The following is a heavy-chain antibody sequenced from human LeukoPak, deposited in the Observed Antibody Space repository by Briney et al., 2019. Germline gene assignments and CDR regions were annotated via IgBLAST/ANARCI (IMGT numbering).Heavy chain of an antibody. J-gene: IGHJ4*02. CDR1: VASVSTNY. CDR2: VYYSVNT. Sequence: SETLSLTCTVSVASVSTNYWSCIRQSPGKGLEWIGYVYYSVNTNYNPSLKSRVTISADTSKNQFSLKLTSVTAAATAVYYCAKDRIWAHWGQGTLVTVSS. CDR3: AKDRIWAH. V-gene: IGHV4-59*02. D-gene: IGHD7-27*01.